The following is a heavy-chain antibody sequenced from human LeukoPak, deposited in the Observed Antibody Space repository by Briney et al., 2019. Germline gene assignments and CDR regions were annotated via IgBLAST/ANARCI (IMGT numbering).Heavy chain of an antibody. CDR2: IIPIFGTA. CDR1: GGTFSSYA. CDR3: ARGGEDIVVVPAPAAFDI. D-gene: IGHD2-2*01. Sequence: ASVKVSCKASGGTFSSYAISWVRQAPGQGLERMGGIIPIFGTANYAQKFQGRVTITADESTSTAYMELSSLRSEDTAVYYCARGGEDIVVVPAPAAFDIWGQGTMVTVSS. J-gene: IGHJ3*02. V-gene: IGHV1-69*13.